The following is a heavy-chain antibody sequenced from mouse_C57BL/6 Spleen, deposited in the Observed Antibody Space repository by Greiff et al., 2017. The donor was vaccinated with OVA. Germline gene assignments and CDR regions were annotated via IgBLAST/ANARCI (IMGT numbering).Heavy chain of an antibody. D-gene: IGHD2-1*01. Sequence: VKLMESGPELVKPGASVKISCKASGYAFSSSWMNWVKQRPGTGLEWIGRIYPGDGDTNYNGKFKGKATLTADKSSSTAYMQLSSLTSEDSAVYFCARDGNYFYAMDYWGQGTSVTVSS. V-gene: IGHV1-82*01. CDR3: ARDGNYFYAMDY. J-gene: IGHJ4*01. CDR1: GYAFSSSW. CDR2: IYPGDGDT.